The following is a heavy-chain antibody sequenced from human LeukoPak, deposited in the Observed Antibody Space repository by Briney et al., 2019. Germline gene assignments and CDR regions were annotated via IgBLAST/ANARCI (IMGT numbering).Heavy chain of an antibody. V-gene: IGHV3-23*01. CDR1: GFTFSSYA. CDR2: ISGSGGST. Sequence: GASLRLSCAASGFTFSSYAVSWVRQAPGKGLEWVSSISGSGGSTYYADSEKGRFTISRDNSKNTLYLQVNSLRAEDTAVYYCAKGGGNWYFDLWGRGALVTVSS. D-gene: IGHD3-16*01. CDR3: AKGGGNWYFDL. J-gene: IGHJ2*01.